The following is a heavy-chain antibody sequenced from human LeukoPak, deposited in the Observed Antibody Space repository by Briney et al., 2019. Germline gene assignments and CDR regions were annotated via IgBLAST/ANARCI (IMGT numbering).Heavy chain of an antibody. CDR1: GGSISSGSYY. V-gene: IGHV4-61*02. J-gene: IGHJ2*01. D-gene: IGHD3-9*01. Sequence: SQTLSLTCTVSGGSISSGSYYWSWIRQPAGKGLEWIGRIYTSGSTNYNPSLKSRVTISVDTSKNQFSLKLSSVTAADTAVYYCARGLRYFDTIWYFDLWGRGTLVIVSS. CDR3: ARGLRYFDTIWYFDL. CDR2: IYTSGST.